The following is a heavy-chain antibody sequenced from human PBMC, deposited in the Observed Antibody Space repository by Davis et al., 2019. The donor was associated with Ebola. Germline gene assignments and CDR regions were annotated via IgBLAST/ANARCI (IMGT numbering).Heavy chain of an antibody. Sequence: PSETLSLTCTVSGGSISSYDWSWIRQPPGKGLEWIGYIYYSGSTNYNPSLKSRVTISVDTSKNQFSLKLSSVTAADTAVYYCARDRGGYNWGDAFDVWGQGTMVTVSS. CDR1: GGSISSYD. CDR3: ARDRGGYNWGDAFDV. CDR2: IYYSGST. V-gene: IGHV4-59*01. J-gene: IGHJ3*01. D-gene: IGHD5-24*01.